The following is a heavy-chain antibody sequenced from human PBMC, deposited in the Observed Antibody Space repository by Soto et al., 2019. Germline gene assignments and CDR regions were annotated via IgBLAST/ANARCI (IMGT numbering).Heavy chain of an antibody. CDR2: IWYDGFIK. CDR3: ARGTGYNYGRQH. J-gene: IGHJ1*01. D-gene: IGHD5-18*01. V-gene: IGHV3-33*03. CDR1: GFTFSSYG. Sequence: GGSLRLSCAKSGFTFSSYGMHWVRQPPGKGLEWVAIIWYDGFIKYYADSVKGRFTISRDNSKDTLYLQMDSLRAEDTAVYYCARGTGYNYGRQHWGQGTLVTVS.